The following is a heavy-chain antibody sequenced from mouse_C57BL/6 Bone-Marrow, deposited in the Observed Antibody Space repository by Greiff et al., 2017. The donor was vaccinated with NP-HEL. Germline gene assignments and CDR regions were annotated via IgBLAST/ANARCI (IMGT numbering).Heavy chain of an antibody. CDR2: INYDGSST. D-gene: IGHD1-1*01. J-gene: IGHJ1*03. V-gene: IGHV5-16*01. Sequence: EVQVVESEGGLVQPGSSMKLSCTASGFTFSDYYMAWVRQVPEKGLEWVANINYDGSSTYYLDSLKSRFIISRDNAKNILYLQMSSLKSEDTATYYCAREGFYYYGSSHWYFDVWGTGTTVTVSS. CDR3: AREGFYYYGSSHWYFDV. CDR1: GFTFSDYY.